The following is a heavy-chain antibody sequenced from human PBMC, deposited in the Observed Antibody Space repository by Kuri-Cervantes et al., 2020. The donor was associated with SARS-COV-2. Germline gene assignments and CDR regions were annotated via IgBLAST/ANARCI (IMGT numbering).Heavy chain of an antibody. D-gene: IGHD6-13*01. Sequence: GSLRLSCTVSGGSISSYYWSWIRQPPGKGLEWNGYIYYSGSTNYNPSLKRRVTISVDTSKNQFSLKLSSVTAADTDVYYCARDGGSSWDFDYWGQGTLVTVSS. J-gene: IGHJ4*02. V-gene: IGHV4-59*01. CDR1: GGSISSYY. CDR3: ARDGGSSWDFDY. CDR2: IYYSGST.